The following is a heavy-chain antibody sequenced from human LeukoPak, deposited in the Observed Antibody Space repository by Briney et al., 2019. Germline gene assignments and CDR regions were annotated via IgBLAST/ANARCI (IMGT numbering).Heavy chain of an antibody. CDR1: GFTFSSYA. CDR2: ISGSGGST. V-gene: IGHV3-23*01. J-gene: IGHJ4*02. Sequence: AGGSLRLSCAASGFTFSSYAMSWVRQAPGKGLEWVSAISGSGGSTYYADSVKGRFTISRDNSKNTLYLQMNSLRAEDTAVYYCAKPYGVPHVVPGSLIDYWGQGTLVTVSS. D-gene: IGHD2-2*01. CDR3: AKPYGVPHVVPGSLIDY.